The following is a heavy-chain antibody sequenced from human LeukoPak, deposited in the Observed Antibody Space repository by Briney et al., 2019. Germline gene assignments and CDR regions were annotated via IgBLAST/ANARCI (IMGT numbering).Heavy chain of an antibody. CDR2: IYYSGSI. D-gene: IGHD5-18*01. J-gene: IGHJ4*02. Sequence: AETLSLTCTVSGGSVSSGSYYWSWIRQPPGKGLEWIGYIYYSGSINYNPSLKSRVTISVDTSKNQFSLKLSSVTAADTAVYYCARVDTAEGLEWGQGTLVTVSS. CDR3: ARVDTAEGLE. CDR1: GGSVSSGSYY. V-gene: IGHV4-61*01.